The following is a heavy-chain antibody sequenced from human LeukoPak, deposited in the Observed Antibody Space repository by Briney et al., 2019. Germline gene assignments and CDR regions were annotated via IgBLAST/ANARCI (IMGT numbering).Heavy chain of an antibody. CDR1: GVSITSYY. Sequence: SETLSLTCTVSGVSITSYYGSWIRQHPEKGLEWIGYLSDFGTHDHHPPRKGRVTISRNTFKNHFSLGIESPNASGAAVDFCARDKAPGGKRWFDPWGQAIPVIVCS. CDR3: ARDKAPGGKRWFDP. CDR2: LSDFGTH. J-gene: IGHJ5*02. D-gene: IGHD4-23*01. V-gene: IGHV4-59*12.